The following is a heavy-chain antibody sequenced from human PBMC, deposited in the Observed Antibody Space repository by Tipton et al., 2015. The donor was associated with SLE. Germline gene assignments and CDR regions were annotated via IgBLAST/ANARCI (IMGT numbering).Heavy chain of an antibody. Sequence: SLRLSCAASGFTFSSYAMSWVRQAPGKGLEWVSAISGSGGRTDYADSVKGRFTISRANSKNTLYLQMNSLRAEDTAVYYCARARITMVRARGAFDIWGQGTMVTVSS. D-gene: IGHD3-10*01. CDR2: ISGSGGRT. J-gene: IGHJ3*02. V-gene: IGHV3-23*01. CDR3: ARARITMVRARGAFDI. CDR1: GFTFSSYA.